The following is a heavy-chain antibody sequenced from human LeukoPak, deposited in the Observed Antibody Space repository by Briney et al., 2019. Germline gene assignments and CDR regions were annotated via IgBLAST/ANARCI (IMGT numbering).Heavy chain of an antibody. CDR1: GFTFSSYE. Sequence: PGGSLRLSCEASGFTFSSYEMNWVRQAPGKGLVWVSRINSDGINTSYADSVKGRFTISRDNAKNTLNLQMNSLRAEDTAVYYCARDLGQYYDTSDNWFDPWGQGTLVTVSS. V-gene: IGHV3-74*01. CDR3: ARDLGQYYDTSDNWFDP. D-gene: IGHD3-22*01. CDR2: INSDGINT. J-gene: IGHJ5*02.